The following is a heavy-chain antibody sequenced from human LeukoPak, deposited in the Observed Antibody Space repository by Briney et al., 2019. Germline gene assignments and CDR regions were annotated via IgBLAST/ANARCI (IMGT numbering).Heavy chain of an antibody. CDR2: ISGSGGST. J-gene: IGHJ4*02. CDR3: AKDMERETSPVAGGFDY. CDR1: GFTFSSYA. V-gene: IGHV3-23*01. Sequence: GGSLRLSCAASGFTFSSYAMSWVRQAPGKGLEWVSAISGSGGSTYYADSVKGRFTISRDNSKNTLYLQMNSLRAEDTALYYCAKDMERETSPVAGGFDYWGQGTLVTVSS. D-gene: IGHD6-19*01.